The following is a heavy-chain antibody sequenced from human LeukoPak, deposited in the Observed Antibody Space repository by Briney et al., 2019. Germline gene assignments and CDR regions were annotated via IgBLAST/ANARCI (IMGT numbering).Heavy chain of an antibody. CDR2: ISWNSGSI. CDR1: GFTFDDYA. Sequence: PGGSLRLSCAASGFTFDDYAMHWVRQASGKGLEWVSGISWNSGSIGYADSVKGRFTISRDNAKNSLYLQMNSLRAEDTALYYCAKDRRSSSWYYFDYWGQGTLVTVSS. V-gene: IGHV3-9*01. J-gene: IGHJ4*02. CDR3: AKDRRSSSWYYFDY. D-gene: IGHD6-13*01.